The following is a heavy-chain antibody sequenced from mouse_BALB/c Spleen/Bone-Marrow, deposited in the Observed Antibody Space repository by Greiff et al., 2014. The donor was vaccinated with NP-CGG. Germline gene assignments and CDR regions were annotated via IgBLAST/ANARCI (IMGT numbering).Heavy chain of an antibody. V-gene: IGHV7-3*02. CDR3: ARDKNYGSYWYFDV. Sequence: EVQLVESGGGLVQPGGSLRLSCATSGFTFTDYYMSWVRQPPGKALEWLGFIRNKANGYTTEYSATVKGRLTISRDNSQSILYLEMNTLRAEDSATYYCARDKNYGSYWYFDVWGAGTTVTVSS. CDR2: IRNKANGYTT. D-gene: IGHD2-1*01. J-gene: IGHJ1*01. CDR1: GFTFTDYY.